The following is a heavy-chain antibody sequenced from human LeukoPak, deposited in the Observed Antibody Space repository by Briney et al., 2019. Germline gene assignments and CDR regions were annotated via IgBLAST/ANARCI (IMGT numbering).Heavy chain of an antibody. CDR3: ERVPSYGWFDP. V-gene: IGHV4-34*01. J-gene: IGHJ5*02. CDR1: GGSFTGYY. D-gene: IGHD2/OR15-2a*01. Sequence: SETLSLTCAVYGGSFTGYYWSWIRQPPGQGLEWIGEINHSGSTNYNPSLKSRVTISVDTSKNQFSLKLSSVTAADTAVYYCERVPSYGWFDPWGQGTLVTVSS. CDR2: INHSGST.